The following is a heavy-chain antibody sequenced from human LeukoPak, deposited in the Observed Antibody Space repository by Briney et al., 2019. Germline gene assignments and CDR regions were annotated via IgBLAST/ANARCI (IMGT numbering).Heavy chain of an antibody. Sequence: PETLSLTCTVSGGSISSSDYYWGWIRQPPGKGLEWIGSIYYSGTTYYSPSLKSRVTISVDTSKNQFSLNLSSVTAADTAVYYCARRIYSSSWFYYYYGMDVWGQGTTVTVS. CDR3: ARRIYSSSWFYYYYGMDV. CDR1: GGSISSSDYY. CDR2: IYYSGTT. D-gene: IGHD6-13*01. J-gene: IGHJ6*02. V-gene: IGHV4-39*01.